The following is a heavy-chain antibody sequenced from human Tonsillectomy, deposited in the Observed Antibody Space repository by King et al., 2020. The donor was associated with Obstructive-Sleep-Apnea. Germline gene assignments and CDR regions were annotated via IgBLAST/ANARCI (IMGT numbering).Heavy chain of an antibody. V-gene: IGHV3-43*01. J-gene: IGHJ1*01. CDR3: AKDYGYRGNSYGSYFQH. D-gene: IGHD5-18*01. CDR1: GFTFDDYT. CDR2: ISWDGDRT. Sequence: VQLVESGGVVVQPGGSLRLSCAASGFTFDDYTMHWGRQAPGKGLEWVSLISWDGDRTYYADSVKGRFTISRDNSKNSLYLQMNSLRTEDTALYYCAKDYGYRGNSYGSYFQHWGQGTLVTVSS.